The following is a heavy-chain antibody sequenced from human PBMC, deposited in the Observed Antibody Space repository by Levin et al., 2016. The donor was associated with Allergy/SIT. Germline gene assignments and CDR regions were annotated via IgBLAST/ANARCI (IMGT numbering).Heavy chain of an antibody. V-gene: IGHV1-18*01. J-gene: IGHJ4*02. CDR2: ISAYNGNT. CDR3: ARGVPNYYDSSGYTVVDY. CDR1: GYTFTSYG. Sequence: ASVKVSCKASGYTFTSYGISWVRQAPGQGLEWMGWISAYNGNTNYAQKLQGRVTMTTDTSTSTAYMELRSLRSDDTAVYYCARGVPNYYDSSGYTVVDYWGQGTLVTVSS. D-gene: IGHD3-22*01.